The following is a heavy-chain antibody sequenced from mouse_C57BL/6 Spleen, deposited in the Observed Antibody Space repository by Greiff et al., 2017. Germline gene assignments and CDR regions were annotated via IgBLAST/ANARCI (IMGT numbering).Heavy chain of an antibody. J-gene: IGHJ1*03. Sequence: QVQLQQSGAELVRPGASVTLSCKASGYTFTDYEMHWVKQTPVHGLEWIGAIDPETGGTAYNQKIKGKAILTADKSSSTAYMELSSLTSEDSAVYYCTRRYDGYYGYFDVWGTGTTVTVSS. D-gene: IGHD2-3*01. CDR1: GYTFTDYE. CDR2: IDPETGGT. V-gene: IGHV1-15*01. CDR3: TRRYDGYYGYFDV.